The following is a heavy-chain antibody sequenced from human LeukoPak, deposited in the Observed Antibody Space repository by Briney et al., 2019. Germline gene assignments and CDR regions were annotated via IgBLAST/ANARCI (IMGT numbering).Heavy chain of an antibody. Sequence: GGSLSLSCAASGFSVSNYYMSWVRQAPGKGLEWVSVIYSGGNTYYTDSVKGRFTISRDNPKNTVFLQMGSLRGEDTAVYYCAKDHRDSGNYYYYYGLDVWGQGTMVTVSS. CDR3: AKDHRDSGNYYYYYGLDV. J-gene: IGHJ6*02. CDR2: IYSGGNT. CDR1: GFSVSNYY. V-gene: IGHV3-53*01. D-gene: IGHD1-26*01.